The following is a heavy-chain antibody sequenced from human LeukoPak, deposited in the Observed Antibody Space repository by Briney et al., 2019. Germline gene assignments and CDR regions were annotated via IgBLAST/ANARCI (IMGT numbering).Heavy chain of an antibody. D-gene: IGHD3-22*01. Sequence: SETLSLTCTVSGGSISSSSYYWGGIRQPPGKGLEWIGRIYYSGSTYYNPSLKGRVTMSVDTSKNPSSLKLSSVTAADTAVYYCARGDDSSGYYLYWFDYWGQGTLVTVSS. V-gene: IGHV4-39*01. CDR2: IYYSGST. CDR1: GGSISSSSYY. CDR3: ARGDDSSGYYLYWFDY. J-gene: IGHJ4*02.